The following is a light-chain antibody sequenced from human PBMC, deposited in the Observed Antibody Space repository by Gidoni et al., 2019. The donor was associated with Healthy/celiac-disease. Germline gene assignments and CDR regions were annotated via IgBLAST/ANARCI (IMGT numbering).Light chain of an antibody. CDR2: AAS. Sequence: DIQMNKSPSSVSASVGDRVTITCRASQGIRSWLAWYQQKPGKAPKLLIYAASSLQSGVPSRFSGSGSGTDFTLTISSLQPDDFATYYCQQANSFPITFGQGTRLEIK. V-gene: IGKV1-12*01. CDR3: QQANSFPIT. CDR1: QGIRSW. J-gene: IGKJ5*01.